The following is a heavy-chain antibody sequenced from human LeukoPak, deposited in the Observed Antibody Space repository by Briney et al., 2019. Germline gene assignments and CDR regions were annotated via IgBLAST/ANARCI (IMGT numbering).Heavy chain of an antibody. CDR3: AKSPGGSGIAYGLDV. J-gene: IGHJ6*02. CDR2: ISYSGST. CDR1: GFTFSNYA. D-gene: IGHD6-13*01. Sequence: GGSLRLSCAASGFTFSNYALSWVRQAPGQGLDLVSCISYSGSTHYTDSVKGRFTISRDNPKNTLYLQMNSLRAEDTAVYYCAKSPGGSGIAYGLDVWGQGTTVTVSS. V-gene: IGHV3-23*01.